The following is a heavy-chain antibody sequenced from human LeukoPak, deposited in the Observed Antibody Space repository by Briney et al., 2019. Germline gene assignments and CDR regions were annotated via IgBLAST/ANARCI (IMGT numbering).Heavy chain of an antibody. CDR2: IYYSGST. Sequence: SETLSLTCTVSGGSISSSHYYWGWIRQPPGKGLEWIGSIYYSGSTYYNPSLRSLVIMSVDTSKSQFSLRLSSATAADTAVYFCAILPATDTYCYDHRGYYRPGVHRGQGTLVTVPS. CDR3: AILPATDTYCYDHRGYYRPGVH. D-gene: IGHD3-22*01. CDR1: GGSISSSHYY. J-gene: IGHJ4*02. V-gene: IGHV4-39*07.